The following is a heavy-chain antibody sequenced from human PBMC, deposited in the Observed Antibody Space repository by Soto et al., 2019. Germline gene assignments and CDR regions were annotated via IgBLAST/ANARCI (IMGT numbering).Heavy chain of an antibody. CDR2: IWYDGSNR. D-gene: IGHD1-26*01. Sequence: QVQLVESGGGVVQPGRSLRLSCAASGFTFSSYGMHWVRQAPGKGLAWVAVIWYDGSNRYYADSVKGRFTISRDNSKKTVYLKKNSLRPEETAGDYCPREDYEAELHHDYWGQGTLVTVSS. V-gene: IGHV3-33*01. CDR1: GFTFSSYG. CDR3: PREDYEAELHHDY. J-gene: IGHJ4*02.